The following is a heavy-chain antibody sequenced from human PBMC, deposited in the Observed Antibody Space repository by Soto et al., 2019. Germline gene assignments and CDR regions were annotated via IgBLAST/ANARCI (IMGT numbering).Heavy chain of an antibody. Sequence: SVKVSCKASGGSFTYTPSWVRQAPGQGLEWMGGIIPIFGTANYAQKFQGRVTITADESTKTAYMELSTLRSEDTAVYYCARLHSHGTYGMDVWGQGTTVTVSS. CDR1: GGSFTYT. D-gene: IGHD5-18*01. J-gene: IGHJ6*02. CDR3: ARLHSHGTYGMDV. CDR2: IIPIFGTA. V-gene: IGHV1-69*13.